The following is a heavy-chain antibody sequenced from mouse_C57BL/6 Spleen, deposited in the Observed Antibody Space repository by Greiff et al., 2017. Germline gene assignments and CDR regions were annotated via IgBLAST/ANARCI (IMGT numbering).Heavy chain of an antibody. J-gene: IGHJ1*03. V-gene: IGHV5-9*01. Sequence: EVKVVESGGGLVKPGGSLKLSCAASGFTFSSYTMSWVRQTPEKRLEWVATISGGGGNTYYPDSVKGRFTISRDNAKNTLYLQMSSLRSEDTALYYCARQRVTTVVANWYFDVWGTGTTVTVSS. CDR1: GFTFSSYT. D-gene: IGHD1-1*01. CDR2: ISGGGGNT. CDR3: ARQRVTTVVANWYFDV.